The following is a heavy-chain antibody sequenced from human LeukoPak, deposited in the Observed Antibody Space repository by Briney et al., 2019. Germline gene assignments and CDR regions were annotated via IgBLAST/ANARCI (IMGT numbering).Heavy chain of an antibody. CDR2: IYTSGST. J-gene: IGHJ6*03. Sequence: SQTLSLTCTVSGGSISSGSYDWGWIRQPAGKGLEWIGRIYTSGSTNYNPSLKSRVTMSVDTSKNQFSLKLSSVTAADTAVYYCARDPPVVAARPYCYYMDVWGKGTTVTVSS. CDR1: GGSISSGSYD. D-gene: IGHD2-15*01. V-gene: IGHV4-61*02. CDR3: ARDPPVVAARPYCYYMDV.